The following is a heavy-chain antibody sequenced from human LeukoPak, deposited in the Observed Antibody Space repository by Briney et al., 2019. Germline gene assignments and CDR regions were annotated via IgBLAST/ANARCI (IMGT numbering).Heavy chain of an antibody. CDR1: GGSISSYY. Sequence: SETLSLTCTVSGGSISSYYWSWIRQPPGKGLEWIGYIYYSGSTNYNPSLKSRVTISVDTSNNQFSLKLSSVTAADTAVYYCARVGGTTAFDIWGQGTMVTASS. D-gene: IGHD1-7*01. CDR2: IYYSGST. V-gene: IGHV4-59*01. J-gene: IGHJ3*02. CDR3: ARVGGTTAFDI.